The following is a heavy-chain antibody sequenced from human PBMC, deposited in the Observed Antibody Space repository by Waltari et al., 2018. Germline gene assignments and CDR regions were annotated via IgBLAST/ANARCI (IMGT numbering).Heavy chain of an antibody. CDR1: GFTFSRYG. Sequence: QVQLVESGGGVVQPGRSLRLSCAASGFTFSRYGMHWVRQAPGKGLEWVAVISYDGSNKYYADSVKGRFTISRDNSKNTLYLQMNSLRAEDTAVYYCAKESITMVRASPYMDVWGKGTTVTISS. D-gene: IGHD3-10*01. CDR2: ISYDGSNK. J-gene: IGHJ6*03. CDR3: AKESITMVRASPYMDV. V-gene: IGHV3-30*18.